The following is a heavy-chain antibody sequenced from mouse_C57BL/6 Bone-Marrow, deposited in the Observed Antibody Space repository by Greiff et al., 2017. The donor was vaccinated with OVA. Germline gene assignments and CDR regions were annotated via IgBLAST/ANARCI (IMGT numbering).Heavy chain of an antibody. CDR3: TTDYDGY. CDR2: IDPENGDT. D-gene: IGHD2-4*01. V-gene: IGHV14-4*01. CDR1: GFNIKDDY. Sequence: EVQLQQSGAELVRPGASVKLSCTASGFNIKDDYMHWVKQRPEQGLEWIGWIDPENGDTEYASKFQGKATITADTSSNTAYLQLSSLTSEDTAVYYCTTDYDGYWGQGTLVTVSA. J-gene: IGHJ3*01.